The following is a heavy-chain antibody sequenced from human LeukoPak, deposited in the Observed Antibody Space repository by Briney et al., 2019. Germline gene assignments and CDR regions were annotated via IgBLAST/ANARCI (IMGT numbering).Heavy chain of an antibody. CDR3: ARDLGYCSGGSCSVVDY. V-gene: IGHV3-21*01. CDR1: GFTFSSYS. D-gene: IGHD2-15*01. Sequence: PGGSLRLSCAASGFTFSSYSMNWVRQAPGKGLEWVSSISSSSSYIYYADSVKGRFTISRDNAKNSLYLQMNSLRAEDTAVYYCARDLGYCSGGSCSVVDYWGQGTLVTVSS. J-gene: IGHJ4*02. CDR2: ISSSSSYI.